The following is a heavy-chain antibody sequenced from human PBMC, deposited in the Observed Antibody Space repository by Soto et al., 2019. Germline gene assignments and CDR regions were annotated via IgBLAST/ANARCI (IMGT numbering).Heavy chain of an antibody. D-gene: IGHD5-18*01. CDR1: GFTFSSYS. Sequence: GGSLRLSCAASGFTFSSYSMNWVRQAPGKGLEWVSYISSSSSTIYYAESVKGRFTISRDNAKNSLYLQMNSLSDEDTAVYYCARDAGYRYSPIDYWGQGTLVTVSS. J-gene: IGHJ4*02. CDR3: ARDAGYRYSPIDY. CDR2: ISSSSSTI. V-gene: IGHV3-48*02.